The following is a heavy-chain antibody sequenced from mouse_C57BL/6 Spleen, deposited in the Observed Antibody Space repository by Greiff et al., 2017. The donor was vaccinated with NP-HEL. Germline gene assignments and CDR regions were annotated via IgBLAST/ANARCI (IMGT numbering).Heavy chain of an antibody. CDR1: GYAFSSSW. CDR2: LYPGDGDT. V-gene: IGHV1-82*01. CDR3: ASGGYYGSYAMDY. Sequence: VKLMESGPELVKPGASVKISCKASGYAFSSSWMNWVKQRPGKGLEWIGRLYPGDGDTNYNGKFKGKATLTADKSSSTAYMQLSSLTSEDSAVYFCASGGYYGSYAMDYWGQGTSVTVSS. J-gene: IGHJ4*01. D-gene: IGHD1-1*01.